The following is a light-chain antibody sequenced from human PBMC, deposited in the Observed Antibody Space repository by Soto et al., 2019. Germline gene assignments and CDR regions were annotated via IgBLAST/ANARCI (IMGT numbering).Light chain of an antibody. Sequence: DIQMTQSPSTLSASVGDRVTITCRASQSISTWLAWYQQKPGTAPELLIYKASSLQSGVPSRFRGSGSGTEFTLTISSLQPDDFATYYCQQYNSYSRTFGQGTKVEVK. CDR3: QQYNSYSRT. J-gene: IGKJ1*01. CDR1: QSISTW. CDR2: KAS. V-gene: IGKV1-5*03.